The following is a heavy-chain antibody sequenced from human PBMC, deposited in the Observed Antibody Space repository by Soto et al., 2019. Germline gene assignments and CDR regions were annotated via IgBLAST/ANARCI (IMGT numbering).Heavy chain of an antibody. D-gene: IGHD3-22*01. CDR3: ARAGGRKDYYDSSGYPYFDY. CDR1: GASISIWTDY. Sequence: TSETLSLTCSVSGASISIWTDYLGWIPQPPGKGLEGIGNIHYSGSTYYNPSLKSRVTISVDTSKNQFSLKLSSVTAADTAVYYCARAGGRKDYYDSSGYPYFDYWGQGTLVTVSS. J-gene: IGHJ4*02. V-gene: IGHV4-39*07. CDR2: IHYSGST.